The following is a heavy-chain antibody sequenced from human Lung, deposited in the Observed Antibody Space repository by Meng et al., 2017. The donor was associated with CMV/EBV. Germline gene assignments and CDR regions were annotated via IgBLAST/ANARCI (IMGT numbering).Heavy chain of an antibody. D-gene: IGHD3-10*01. J-gene: IGHJ6*02. CDR3: ARAGITMVRGVMVDYYGMDV. V-gene: IGHV3-48*03. CDR2: ISSSGSTI. CDR1: GFTFSSYE. Sequence: SXKISXAASGFTFSSYEMNWVRQAPGKGLEWVSYISSSGSTIYYADSVKGRFTISRDNAKNSLYLQMNSLRAEDTAVYYCARAGITMVRGVMVDYYGMDVWGQGTTVTVSS.